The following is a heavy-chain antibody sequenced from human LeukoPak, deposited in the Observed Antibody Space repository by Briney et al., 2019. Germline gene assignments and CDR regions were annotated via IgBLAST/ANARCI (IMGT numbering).Heavy chain of an antibody. CDR1: GYTFTSYD. CDR3: ARGAPSGSYFYMDV. D-gene: IGHD1-26*01. Sequence: ASVKVSCKASGYTFTSYDINWVRQATGQGLEWMGWMNPNSGNTGYAQKFQGRVTITRNTSISTAYMELSSLRSEDTAVYYCARGAPSGSYFYMDVWGKGTTVTISS. CDR2: MNPNSGNT. V-gene: IGHV1-8*03. J-gene: IGHJ6*03.